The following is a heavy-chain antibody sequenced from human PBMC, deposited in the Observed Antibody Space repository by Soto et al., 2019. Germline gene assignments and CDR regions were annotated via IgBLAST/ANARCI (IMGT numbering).Heavy chain of an antibody. J-gene: IGHJ5*02. CDR2: IIPIFGTT. CDR1: GGTFSNYA. Sequence: QVQLVQSGAEVKKPGSSVKVSCKASGGTFSNYAISWVRQAPGQGLEWVGGIIPIFGTTNFAQKFKGRVTITADESTTTAYMELSGHRYEDTAVYYCARDGGRDGYFGNWLDPWGQGTLVTVSS. D-gene: IGHD5-12*01. CDR3: ARDGGRDGYFGNWLDP. V-gene: IGHV1-69*12.